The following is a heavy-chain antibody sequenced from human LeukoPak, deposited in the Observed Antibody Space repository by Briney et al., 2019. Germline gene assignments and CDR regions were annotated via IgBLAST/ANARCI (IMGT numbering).Heavy chain of an antibody. D-gene: IGHD2-2*01. CDR2: ISCSGGNT. V-gene: IGHV3-23*01. Sequence: GGSLTLSCSASGFTFSSFAMSWVRQAPGNGLEWGSSISCSGGNTCYADSVKGRITISGDNSKNTLYLQMNSLRAEDTAVYYCAKEGKFYCSSISCYGKAFDIWGQGTMVTVSS. CDR3: AKEGKFYCSSISCYGKAFDI. J-gene: IGHJ3*02. CDR1: GFTFSSFA.